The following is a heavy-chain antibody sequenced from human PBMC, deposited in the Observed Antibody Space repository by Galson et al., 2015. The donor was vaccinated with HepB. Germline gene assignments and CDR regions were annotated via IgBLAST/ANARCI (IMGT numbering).Heavy chain of an antibody. CDR3: AKSYSSPRGYYYYGMDV. CDR1: GFTFSSYG. CDR2: ISYDGSNK. V-gene: IGHV3-30*18. Sequence: SLRLSCAASGFTFSSYGMHWVRQAPGKGLEWVAVISYDGSNKYYADSVKGRFTISRDNSKNTLYLQMNSLRAEDTAVYYCAKSYSSPRGYYYYGMDVWGQGTTVTVSS. J-gene: IGHJ6*02. D-gene: IGHD6-13*01.